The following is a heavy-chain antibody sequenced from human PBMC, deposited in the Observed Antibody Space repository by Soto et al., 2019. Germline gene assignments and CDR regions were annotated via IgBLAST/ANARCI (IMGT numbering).Heavy chain of an antibody. CDR3: ARDSGYCSSTSCYDWFDP. CDR1: GYTFTGYY. D-gene: IGHD2-2*01. V-gene: IGHV1-2*04. CDR2: INPNSGGT. Sequence: GASVKVSCKASGYTFTGYYMHWVRQAPGQGLEWMGWINPNSGGTNYAQKFQGWVTMTRDTSISTAYMELSRLRSDDTAVYYCARDSGYCSSTSCYDWFDPRGQGTLVTVSS. J-gene: IGHJ5*02.